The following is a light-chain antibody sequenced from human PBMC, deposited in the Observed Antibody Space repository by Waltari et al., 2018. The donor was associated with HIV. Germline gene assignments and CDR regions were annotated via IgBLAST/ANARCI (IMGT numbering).Light chain of an antibody. Sequence: QSALTQPASVSGSPGPSITISCPGTSSDVGGYNYVSWYHQHPGKAPQLMIFEVSHRPSGVSNRFSGSKSVNTASLTISGLQAEDEADYYCSSYTTRSTPDPNWVFGGGTKLTVL. CDR1: SSDVGGYNY. CDR2: EVS. V-gene: IGLV2-14*01. CDR3: SSYTTRSTPDPNWV. J-gene: IGLJ3*02.